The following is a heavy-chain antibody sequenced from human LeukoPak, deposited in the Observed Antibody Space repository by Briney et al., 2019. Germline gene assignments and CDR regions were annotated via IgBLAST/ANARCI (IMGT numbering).Heavy chain of an antibody. J-gene: IGHJ4*02. CDR2: IYSGGST. CDR3: AKFSGAAARPPYYFDY. V-gene: IGHV3-53*01. CDR1: GFTVSSNY. D-gene: IGHD6-6*01. Sequence: GGSLRLSCAASGFTVSSNYMSWVRQAPGKGLEWVSVIYSGGSTYYADSVKGRFTISRDNSKNTLYLQMNSLRAEDTAVYYCAKFSGAAARPPYYFDYWGQGTLVTVSS.